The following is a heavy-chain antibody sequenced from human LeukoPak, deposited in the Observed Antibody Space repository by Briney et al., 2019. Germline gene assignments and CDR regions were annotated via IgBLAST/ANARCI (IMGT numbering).Heavy chain of an antibody. CDR3: AKDRRYCSSTSCYAGSHFDY. J-gene: IGHJ4*02. D-gene: IGHD2-2*01. CDR1: GFTFSSYG. Sequence: GGSLRLSCAASGFTFSSYGMHWVRQAPGKGLEWVAFIRYDGSNKYYADSVKGRFTISRDNSKNTLYLQMNSLRAEDTAVYYCAKDRRYCSSTSCYAGSHFDYWGQGTLVTVSS. V-gene: IGHV3-30*02. CDR2: IRYDGSNK.